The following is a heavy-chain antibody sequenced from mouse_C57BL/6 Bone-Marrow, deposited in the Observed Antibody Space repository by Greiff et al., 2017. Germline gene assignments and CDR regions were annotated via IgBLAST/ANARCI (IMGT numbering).Heavy chain of an antibody. CDR2: IYPRDGST. V-gene: IGHV1-78*01. D-gene: IGHD3-2*02. J-gene: IGHJ3*01. Sequence: QVQLQQSDAELVKPGASVTISCKVSGYTFTDPTLHWMKQRPEQGLEWIGYIYPRDGSTKYNEKFKGKATLTADKSSSPAYMQLNSLTSEDSAVYFCARRQFRLRQAWFAYWGQGTLVTVSA. CDR3: ARRQFRLRQAWFAY. CDR1: GYTFTDPT.